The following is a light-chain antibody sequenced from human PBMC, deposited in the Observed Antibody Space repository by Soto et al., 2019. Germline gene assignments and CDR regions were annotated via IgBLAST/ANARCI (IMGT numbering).Light chain of an antibody. Sequence: DIQMTQSPSTLSASVGDRVSITCRASQSFNNKLAWYQQKPGKAPKLLICDVSDLQSGIPSRFSGSGSGTEFTLSISSLQHKDFATYYCQQMRTFGQGTKVEIK. CDR3: QQMRT. J-gene: IGKJ1*01. CDR2: DVS. CDR1: QSFNNK. V-gene: IGKV1-5*01.